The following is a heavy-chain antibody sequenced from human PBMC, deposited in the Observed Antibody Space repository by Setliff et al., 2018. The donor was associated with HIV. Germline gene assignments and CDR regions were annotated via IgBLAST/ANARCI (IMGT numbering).Heavy chain of an antibody. J-gene: IGHJ2*01. D-gene: IGHD2-21*02. CDR3: AREGGTTEGNIVIVTAPFFYLDV. CDR1: GYSFSTYY. CDR2: TNPSGGTT. V-gene: IGHV1-46*01. Sequence: ASVKVSCKASGYSFSTYYMHWVRQAPGQGLEWMGVTNPSGGTTRYAQKFQGRVTLTRDTSTNTVYMEVSSLTSEDTAVYYCAREGGTTEGNIVIVTAPFFYLDVWGRGTLVTVSS.